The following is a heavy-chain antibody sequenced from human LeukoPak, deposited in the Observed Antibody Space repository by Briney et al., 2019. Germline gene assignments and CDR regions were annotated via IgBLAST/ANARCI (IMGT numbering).Heavy chain of an antibody. CDR1: GGSLSSYY. CDR2: IFYRGGT. V-gene: IGHV4-59*08. J-gene: IGHJ4*02. CDR3: ARQPYMLGAYYFDY. Sequence: SETLSLTCTVSGGSLSSYYWSWIRQPPGKGLERSGYIFYRGGTNYNPSLKSRATLSVDTSKNQFSLKLGSVTAADTAVYYCARQPYMLGAYYFDYWGQGTLVTVSS. D-gene: IGHD1-26*01.